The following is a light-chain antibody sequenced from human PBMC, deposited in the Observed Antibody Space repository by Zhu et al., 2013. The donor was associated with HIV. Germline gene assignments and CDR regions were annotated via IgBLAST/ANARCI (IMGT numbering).Light chain of an antibody. CDR3: AAWDDSLSGHVV. CDR2: RNN. V-gene: IGLV1-47*01. Sequence: QSVLTQPPSASGTPGQRVTISCSGRSSNIGTNTVNWYQQLPGTTPKLLIYRNNQRPSGVPDRFSGSKSGTSASLAISGLRSEDEADYYCAAWDDSLSGHVVFGGGTKLTVL. CDR1: SSNIGTNT. J-gene: IGLJ2*01.